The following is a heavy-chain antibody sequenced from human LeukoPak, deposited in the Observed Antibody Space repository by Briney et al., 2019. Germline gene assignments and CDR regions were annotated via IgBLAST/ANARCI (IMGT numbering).Heavy chain of an antibody. D-gene: IGHD2-21*02. CDR3: ARHIVVVTATLRGAFDI. CDR1: GGSISSYY. J-gene: IGHJ3*02. V-gene: IGHV4-4*07. CDR2: IYTSGST. Sequence: SETLSLTCTVSGGSISSYYWSWIRQPAGKGLEWIGRIYTSGSTNYNPSLKSRVTMSVDTSKNQFSLKLSSVTAADTAVYYCARHIVVVTATLRGAFDIWGQGTMVTVSS.